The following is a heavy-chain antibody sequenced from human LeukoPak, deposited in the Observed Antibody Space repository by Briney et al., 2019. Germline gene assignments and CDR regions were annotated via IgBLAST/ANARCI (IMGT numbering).Heavy chain of an antibody. CDR1: GGSFSGYY. J-gene: IGHJ4*02. V-gene: IGHV4-34*01. D-gene: IGHD3-10*01. CDR2: INHSGST. CDR3: ARANYYGSGSYYNSQSNGELGY. Sequence: SETLSLTCAVYGGSFSGYYWSWIRQPPGKGLEWIGEINHSGSTNYNPSLKSRVTISVDTSKNQFSLKLSSVTAADTAVYYCARANYYGSGSYYNSQSNGELGYWGQGTLVTVSS.